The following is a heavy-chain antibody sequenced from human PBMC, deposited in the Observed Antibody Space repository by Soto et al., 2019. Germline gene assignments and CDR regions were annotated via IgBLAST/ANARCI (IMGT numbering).Heavy chain of an antibody. CDR2: IIPIFGTA. J-gene: IGHJ6*02. CDR3: ARDPGSGWPYYYYGMEV. Sequence: SVKVSCKASGGTFSSYAISWVRQAPGQGLEWMGGIIPIFGTANYAQKFQGRVTITADKSTSTAYMELSSLRSEDTAVYYCARDPGSGWPYYYYGMEVWGQGTTVTVS. D-gene: IGHD6-19*01. CDR1: GGTFSSYA. V-gene: IGHV1-69*06.